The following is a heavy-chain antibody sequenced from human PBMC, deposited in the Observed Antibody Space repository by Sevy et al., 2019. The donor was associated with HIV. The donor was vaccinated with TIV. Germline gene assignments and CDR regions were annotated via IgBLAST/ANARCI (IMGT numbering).Heavy chain of an antibody. CDR3: ARSAGTSSSWAKYYYYGMDV. D-gene: IGHD6-13*01. CDR1: GGTFSSYA. Sequence: ASVKVSCKASGGTFSSYAISWVRQAPGQGLEWMGGIIPIFGTANYPQKFQGRVTITADESTSTAYMELSSLRSEDTAVYYCARSAGTSSSWAKYYYYGMDVWGQGTTVTVSS. J-gene: IGHJ6*02. V-gene: IGHV1-69*13. CDR2: IIPIFGTA.